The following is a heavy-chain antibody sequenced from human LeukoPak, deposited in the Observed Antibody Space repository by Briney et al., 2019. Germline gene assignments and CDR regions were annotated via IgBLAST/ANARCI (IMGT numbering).Heavy chain of an antibody. Sequence: GGSLRLSCAASGFIFNTYGTSWVRQAPGKGLEWATALSGNTYYADSVKGRFTISTDSSKNTLFLQMNSLRAEDTAVYYCAILNWPSGRAWGQGTLVTVSS. D-gene: IGHD1-1*01. CDR3: AILNWPSGRA. CDR2: LSGNT. CDR1: GFIFNTYG. J-gene: IGHJ5*02. V-gene: IGHV3-23*01.